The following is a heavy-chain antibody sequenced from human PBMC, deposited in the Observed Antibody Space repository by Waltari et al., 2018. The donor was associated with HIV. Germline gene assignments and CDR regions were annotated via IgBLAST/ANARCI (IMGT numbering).Heavy chain of an antibody. Sequence: QVTLEESGPVLVKPTETLTLTCTISGFSLSNSRLGVSWIRQTPGKALEWLAHIFSHGETSYSSSLQNRLTISMDSSKTQVFLTVSNLDPVDTATYYCARTLLTTVVTRRRYFDLWGRGTLVTVSS. V-gene: IGHV2-26*03. D-gene: IGHD4-17*01. J-gene: IGHJ2*01. CDR2: IFSHGET. CDR1: GFSLSNSRLG. CDR3: ARTLLTTVVTRRRYFDL.